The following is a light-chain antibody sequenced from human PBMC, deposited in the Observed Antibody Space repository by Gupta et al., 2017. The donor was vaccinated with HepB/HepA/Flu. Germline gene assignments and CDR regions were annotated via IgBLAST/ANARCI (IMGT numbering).Light chain of an antibody. V-gene: IGKV1-5*03. CDR1: QSISRW. CDR2: KTS. Sequence: DILMTQSPSTVSASVGDRVTIPCRASQSISRWLAREQQKPGKGNKLRIYKTSSLESGVTLRFRGSGSETEFTRPSSSLKPDDCETHDSQHFTTFGQGTKLDIK. J-gene: IGKJ2*01. CDR3: QHFTT.